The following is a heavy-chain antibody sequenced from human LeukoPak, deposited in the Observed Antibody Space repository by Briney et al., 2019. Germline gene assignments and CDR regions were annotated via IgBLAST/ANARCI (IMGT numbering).Heavy chain of an antibody. D-gene: IGHD2-15*01. Sequence: ASVKVSCKASGYTFTGSYMHWVRQAPGQGLEWMGWINTNTGNPTYAQGFTGRFVFSLDTSVSTAYLQISSLKAEDTAVYYCARGHCSGGSCYSAPNDYWGQGTLVTVSS. J-gene: IGHJ4*02. CDR1: GYTFTGSY. CDR2: INTNTGNP. V-gene: IGHV7-4-1*02. CDR3: ARGHCSGGSCYSAPNDY.